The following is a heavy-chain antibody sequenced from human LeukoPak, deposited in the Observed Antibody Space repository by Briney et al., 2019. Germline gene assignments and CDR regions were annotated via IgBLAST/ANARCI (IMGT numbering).Heavy chain of an antibody. CDR2: INSDGSST. J-gene: IGHJ4*02. D-gene: IGHD6-19*01. CDR3: ARGSSGWYLLDY. V-gene: IGHV3-74*01. CDR1: GLSFSSYW. Sequence: GGSLRLSCAASGLSFSSYWMHWVRQAPGEGLVWVSRINSDGSSTTYADSVKGRFTSSRDNAKNTLYLQMNSLRAEDTAVYYCARGSSGWYLLDYWGQGTLVTVSS.